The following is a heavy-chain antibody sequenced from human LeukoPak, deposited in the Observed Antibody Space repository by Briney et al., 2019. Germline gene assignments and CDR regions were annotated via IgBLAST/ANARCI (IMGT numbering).Heavy chain of an antibody. CDR2: IKSKTDGGIT. CDR1: RFTFSNAW. CDR3: TTDRDYGDYPEYYFDY. J-gene: IGHJ4*02. D-gene: IGHD4-17*01. V-gene: IGHV3-15*01. Sequence: PGGSLRLSCAASRFTFSNAWMSWVRQAPGEGLEWVGHIKSKTDGGITDYAAPVKGRFTISRDDSKNTLYLQMNSLRTEDTAVYYCTTDRDYGDYPEYYFDYWGQGTLVTVSS.